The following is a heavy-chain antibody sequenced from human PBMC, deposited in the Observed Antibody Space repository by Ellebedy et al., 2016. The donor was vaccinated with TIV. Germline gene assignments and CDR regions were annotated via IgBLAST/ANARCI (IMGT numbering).Heavy chain of an antibody. D-gene: IGHD2-8*02. V-gene: IGHV3-21*01. J-gene: IGHJ3*02. CDR3: ARVTGGLGGAFDI. CDR2: ISSSSSYI. Sequence: GESLKISCAASGFTFSSYSLNWVRQAPGEGLEWVSSISSSSSYIYYADSVRGRFTVSRDNAKNSLYLQMNSLRAEDTAVYYCARVTGGLGGAFDIWGQGTMVTVSS. CDR1: GFTFSSYS.